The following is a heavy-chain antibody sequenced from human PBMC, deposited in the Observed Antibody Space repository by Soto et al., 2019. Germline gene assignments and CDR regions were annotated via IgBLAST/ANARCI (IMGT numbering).Heavy chain of an antibody. CDR2: IYHSGST. CDR1: GGSISSSNW. V-gene: IGHV4-4*02. J-gene: IGHJ5*02. CDR3: ARDSSSWSANWFDP. Sequence: SETLSLTCAVSGGSISSSNWWSWVRQPPGKGLEWIGEIYHSGSTNYNPSLKSRVTISVDKSKNQFSLKPSSVTAADTAVYYCARDSSSWSANWFDPWGQGTLVTVSS. D-gene: IGHD6-13*01.